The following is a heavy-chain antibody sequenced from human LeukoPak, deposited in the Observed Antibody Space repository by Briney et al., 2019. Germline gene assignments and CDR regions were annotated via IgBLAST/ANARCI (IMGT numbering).Heavy chain of an antibody. CDR3: ARIAAAGTGGEFDP. J-gene: IGHJ5*02. CDR2: INHSGST. V-gene: IGHV4-34*01. Sequence: SETLSLTCTVSGGSISSYYWSWIRQPPGKGLEWIGEINHSGSTNYNPSLKSRVTISVDTSKIQFSLKLSSVTAADTAVYYCARIAAAGTGGEFDPWGQGTLVTVSS. D-gene: IGHD6-13*01. CDR1: GGSISSYY.